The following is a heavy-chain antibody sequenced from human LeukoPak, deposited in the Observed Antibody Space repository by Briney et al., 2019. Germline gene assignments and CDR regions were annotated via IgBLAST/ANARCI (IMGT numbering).Heavy chain of an antibody. CDR2: INWSGKST. CDR1: GFAFDEHG. J-gene: IGHJ4*02. CDR3: ARAPITSPFYFDY. D-gene: IGHD2-2*01. V-gene: IGHV3-20*04. Sequence: GGSLRLSCTASGFAFDEHGMSWVRQVPGKGLEWVSGINWSGKSTAYTDPFRGRFTISRDNAKSSLYLQMDSLRAEDTALYYCARAPITSPFYFDYWGQGALVTVTS.